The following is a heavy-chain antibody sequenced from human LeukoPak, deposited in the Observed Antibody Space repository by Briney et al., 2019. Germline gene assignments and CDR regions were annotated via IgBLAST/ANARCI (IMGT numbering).Heavy chain of an antibody. Sequence: QPGGSLRLSCAASGFTFSNYAMSWVRQAPGKGLEWVSTFSNTGSDTYYADSVKGRFTISRDNSENTLYLQINNLRAEDTAIHYCAKVPYSDYGSGRPPFMDVWGQGTTVAVSS. CDR3: AKVPYSDYGSGRPPFMDV. V-gene: IGHV3-23*01. D-gene: IGHD3-10*01. CDR1: GFTFSNYA. J-gene: IGHJ6*02. CDR2: FSNTGSDT.